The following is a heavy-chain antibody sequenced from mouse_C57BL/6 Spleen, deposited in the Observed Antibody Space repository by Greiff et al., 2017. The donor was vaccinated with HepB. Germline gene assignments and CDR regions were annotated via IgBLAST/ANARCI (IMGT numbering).Heavy chain of an antibody. CDR2: INPSSGYT. D-gene: IGHD2-3*01. V-gene: IGHV1-4*01. J-gene: IGHJ3*01. CDR1: GYTFTSYT. CDR3: ASSWLLPFAY. Sequence: QVQLKESGAELARPGASVKMSCKASGYTFTSYTMHWVKQRPGQGLEWIGYINPSSGYTKYNQKFKDKATLTADKSSSTAYMQLSSLTSEDSAVYYCASSWLLPFAYWGQGTLVTVSA.